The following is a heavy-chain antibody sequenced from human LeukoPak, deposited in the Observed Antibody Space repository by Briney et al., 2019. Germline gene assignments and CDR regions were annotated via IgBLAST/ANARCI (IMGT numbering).Heavy chain of an antibody. CDR3: ARISWELLQNAFDI. CDR2: IYHSGST. Sequence: SQTLSLTCAVSGGSISSGGYSWSWIRQPPGKGLEWIGYIYHSGSTYYNPSLKSRVTISVDRSKNQFSLKLSSVTAADTAVYYCARISWELLQNAFDIWGQGTMVTVSS. D-gene: IGHD1-26*01. CDR1: GGSISSGGYS. V-gene: IGHV4-30-2*02. J-gene: IGHJ3*02.